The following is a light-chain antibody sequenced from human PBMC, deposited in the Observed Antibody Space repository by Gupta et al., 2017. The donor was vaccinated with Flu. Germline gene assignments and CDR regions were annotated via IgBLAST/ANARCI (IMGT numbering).Light chain of an antibody. V-gene: IGKV1-16*01. Sequence: DIQMNQSTSSLSASVGDRVTITRRASQDVSNHLACFQQTPGKAPKSLIYAASSLPGGVPSRCIGSAAWTDFTLTISSLQPEDFATYYCQQYNTYPFSFGQGTKLEIK. J-gene: IGKJ2*03. CDR3: QQYNTYPFS. CDR2: AAS. CDR1: QDVSNH.